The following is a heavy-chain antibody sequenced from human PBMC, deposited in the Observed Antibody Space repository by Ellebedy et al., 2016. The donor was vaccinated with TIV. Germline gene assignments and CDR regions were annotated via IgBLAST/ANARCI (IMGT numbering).Heavy chain of an antibody. J-gene: IGHJ4*02. CDR3: AGNGAWTYDS. CDR1: GFSFSTYW. D-gene: IGHD1-7*01. V-gene: IGHV3-7*01. Sequence: GGSLRLSCSASGFSFSTYWMSWVRQAPGKGLRWVANINREGNEKYYVDSVKGRFTLSRDNARDSLYLQLNSLRAEDTAVYYCAGNGAWTYDSWGQGTLVIVSS. CDR2: INREGNEK.